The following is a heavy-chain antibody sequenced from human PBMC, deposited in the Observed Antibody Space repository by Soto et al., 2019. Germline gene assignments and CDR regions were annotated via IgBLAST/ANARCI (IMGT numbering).Heavy chain of an antibody. CDR2: TYYRSKWYN. J-gene: IGHJ6*02. Sequence: PSQTLSLTCVGSGDTVSSNSAAWNWIRQSPSRGLEWLGRTYYRSKWYNDYAVSVKSRITINPDTSKNQFSLQLNSVTPEDTAVYYCAREVVVVPAGYYYYGMDVWGQGTTVTVSS. CDR1: GDTVSSNSAA. CDR3: AREVVVVPAGYYYYGMDV. V-gene: IGHV6-1*01. D-gene: IGHD2-2*01.